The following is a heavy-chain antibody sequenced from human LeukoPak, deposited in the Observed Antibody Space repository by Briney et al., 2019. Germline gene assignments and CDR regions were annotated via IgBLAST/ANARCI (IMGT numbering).Heavy chain of an antibody. CDR3: ARDGLWIQNAFDI. Sequence: SETLSLTCDVSGDSVSVTSNSWGWAWIRQRPGKGLEWIGSIYYVGSPYYNSSLKSRVTVSVDTSKNQFSLKLSSVTAADTAVYYCARDGLWIQNAFDIWGQGTMVTVSS. J-gene: IGHJ3*02. CDR2: IYYVGSP. D-gene: IGHD5-18*01. V-gene: IGHV4-39*07. CDR1: GDSVSVTSNS.